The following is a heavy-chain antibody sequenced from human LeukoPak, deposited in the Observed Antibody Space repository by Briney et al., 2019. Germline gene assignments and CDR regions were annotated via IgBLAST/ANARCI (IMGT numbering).Heavy chain of an antibody. V-gene: IGHV3-48*04. CDR2: ISSSGSTI. J-gene: IGHJ6*02. CDR1: GFTFSSYA. CDR3: ARDLVVVVPAAMDYYYYGMDV. D-gene: IGHD2-2*01. Sequence: RGSLRLSCAASGFTFSSYAMSWVRQAPGKGLEWVSYISSSGSTIYYADSVKGRFTISRDNAKNSLYLQMNSLRAEDTAVYYCARDLVVVVPAAMDYYYYGMDVWGQGTTVTVSS.